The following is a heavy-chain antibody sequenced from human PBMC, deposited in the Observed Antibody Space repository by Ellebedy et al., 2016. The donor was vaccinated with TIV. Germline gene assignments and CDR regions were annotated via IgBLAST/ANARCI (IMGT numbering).Heavy chain of an antibody. J-gene: IGHJ4*02. CDR3: ARERGGATTFDY. CDR1: GGSISSYY. D-gene: IGHD5-12*01. V-gene: IGHV4-4*08. CDR2: IYYSGST. Sequence: SETLSLTCTVSGGSISSYYWSWIRQPPGKGLEWIGYIYYSGSTNYNPSLKSRVTISVDTSKNQFSLKLSSVTAADTAVYYCARERGGATTFDYWGQGTLVTVSS.